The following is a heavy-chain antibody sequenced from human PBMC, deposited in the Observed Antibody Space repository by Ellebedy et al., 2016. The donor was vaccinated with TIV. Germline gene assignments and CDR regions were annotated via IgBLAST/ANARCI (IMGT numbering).Heavy chain of an antibody. J-gene: IGHJ3*02. CDR1: GFTFSGYW. CDR2: ISGDGSVT. V-gene: IGHV3-74*01. D-gene: IGHD6-25*01. Sequence: GESLKISCAASGFTFSGYWMHWVRQAPGSGLVWLSRISGDGSVTYYADSVKGRFTISKDNAKRMVYLQMNSLRVEDTAVYYCASDRGSDIWGQGTMVTVSS. CDR3: ASDRGSDI.